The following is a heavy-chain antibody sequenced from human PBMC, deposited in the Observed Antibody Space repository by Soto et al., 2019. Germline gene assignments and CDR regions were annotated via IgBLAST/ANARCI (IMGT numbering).Heavy chain of an antibody. V-gene: IGHV3-48*01. CDR3: ARDLSWGSNWYYYMDV. D-gene: IGHD7-27*01. Sequence: VQLVESGGGLVQPGGPLRLSCATSGFILSDCAMNWVRQAPGKGLEWVSYISSSSSLIDYADSVKGRFTVSRDNARNSLYLQMNSLRAEDTAVYYCARDLSWGSNWYYYMDVWGKGTTVTVSS. CDR1: GFILSDCA. J-gene: IGHJ6*03. CDR2: ISSSSSLI.